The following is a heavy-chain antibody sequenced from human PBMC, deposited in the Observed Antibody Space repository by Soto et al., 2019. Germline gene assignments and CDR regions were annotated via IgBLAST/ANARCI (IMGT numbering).Heavy chain of an antibody. CDR2: ISSSSSTI. Sequence: GWSLRLSCAASGFTFSSYSMNWVRQAPGKGLEWVSYISSSSSTIYYADSVKGRFTISRDNAKNSLYLQMNSMRDEDTAVYYCARDGDGITMIVVVDDAFDIWGQGTMVTVSS. V-gene: IGHV3-48*02. J-gene: IGHJ3*02. CDR3: ARDGDGITMIVVVDDAFDI. CDR1: GFTFSSYS. D-gene: IGHD3-22*01.